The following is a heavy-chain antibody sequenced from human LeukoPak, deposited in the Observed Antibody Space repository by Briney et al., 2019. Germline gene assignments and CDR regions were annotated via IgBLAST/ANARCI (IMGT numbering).Heavy chain of an antibody. CDR1: GYSFASYW. V-gene: IGHV5-51*01. CDR3: ARQVRNWFDP. CDR2: IFAGDSDP. Sequence: GESLKISCQGSGYSFASYWIGWVRQMAGKDLEWMGFIFAGDSDPRYSPSFQGQVTMSADKSITTAYLQWSSLKTSDTAMYYCARQVRNWFDPWGQGTLVTVSS. J-gene: IGHJ5*02.